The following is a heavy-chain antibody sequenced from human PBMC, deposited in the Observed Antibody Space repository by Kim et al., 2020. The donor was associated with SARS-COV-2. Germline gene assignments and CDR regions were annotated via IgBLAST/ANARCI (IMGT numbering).Heavy chain of an antibody. J-gene: IGHJ6*03. V-gene: IGHV1-18*01. Sequence: IYAQKLKGRVTMTTDTSTSTAYMELRSLRSDDTAVYYCARASPDYYYMDVWGKGTTVTVSS. CDR3: ARASPDYYYMDV.